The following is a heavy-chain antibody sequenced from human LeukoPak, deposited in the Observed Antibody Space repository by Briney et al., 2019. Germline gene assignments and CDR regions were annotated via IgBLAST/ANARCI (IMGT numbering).Heavy chain of an antibody. D-gene: IGHD5-24*01. J-gene: IGHJ6*03. V-gene: IGHV4-39*07. CDR1: GGSISSSSYY. CDR3: ARAVEMATIWSYYYYYMDV. Sequence: PSETLSLTCTVSGGSISSSSYYWGWIRQPPGKGLEWIGSIYYSGSTNYNPSLKSRVTISVDTSKNQFSLKLSSVTAADTAVYYCARAVEMATIWSYYYYYMDVWGKGTTVTVSS. CDR2: IYYSGST.